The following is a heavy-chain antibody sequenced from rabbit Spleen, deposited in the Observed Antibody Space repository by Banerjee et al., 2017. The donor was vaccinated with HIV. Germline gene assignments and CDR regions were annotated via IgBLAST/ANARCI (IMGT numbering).Heavy chain of an antibody. D-gene: IGHD6-1*01. CDR2: INTATGKA. Sequence: QEQLKETGGGLVQPEGSLTLTCKASGFSFSDRDVMCWVRQAPGKGLEWIACINTATGKAVYASWAKGRFTISKTSSTTVTLQMTSLTVADTATYFCARDGSPSYGEFDLWGPGTLVTV. CDR3: ARDGSPSYGEFDL. V-gene: IGHV1S45*01. CDR1: GFSFSDRDV. J-gene: IGHJ4*01.